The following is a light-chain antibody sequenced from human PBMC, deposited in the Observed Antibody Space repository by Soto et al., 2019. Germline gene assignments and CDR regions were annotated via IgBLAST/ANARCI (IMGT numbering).Light chain of an antibody. CDR3: SSFTSSTTYV. V-gene: IGLV2-14*01. CDR1: SSDVGNYNY. CDR2: NVN. Sequence: SVLTQSASVSGSPGQSITISCTGTSSDVGNYNYVSWYQQHPGEVPKLIIFNVNNRPSGVSNRFSGSKSGNTASLTISGLRAEDEADYYCSSFTSSTTYVFGTGTKVTV. J-gene: IGLJ1*01.